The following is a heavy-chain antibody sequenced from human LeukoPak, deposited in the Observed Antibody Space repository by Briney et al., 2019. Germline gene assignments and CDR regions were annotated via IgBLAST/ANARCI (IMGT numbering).Heavy chain of an antibody. CDR2: IVPILGIA. J-gene: IGHJ1*01. V-gene: IGHV1-69*02. Sequence: ASVKVSCKASGGTFSSYTISWVRQAPGQGLEWMGRIVPILGIANYPQKFQGRVTITADKSTSTAYMELSSLRSEDTAVYYCARAYGSGIFQHWGQGTLVTVSS. CDR1: GGTFSSYT. D-gene: IGHD3-10*01. CDR3: ARAYGSGIFQH.